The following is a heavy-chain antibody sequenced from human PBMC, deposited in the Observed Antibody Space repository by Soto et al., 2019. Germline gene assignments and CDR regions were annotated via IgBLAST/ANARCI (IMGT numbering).Heavy chain of an antibody. V-gene: IGHV3-30-3*01. CDR1: GFTVSAYT. D-gene: IGHD1-26*01. CDR3: TRWEQPLFEY. CDR2: ISSDENHK. Sequence: QVQLVESGGGVVQPGRSLRLSCAASGFTVSAYTMHWVRQAPGKGLEWVAVISSDENHKYYTDSVKGRFTISRDTSTNTLYLQMNCLRAEDTAVYYCTRWEQPLFEYWGQGTLVTVSS. J-gene: IGHJ4*02.